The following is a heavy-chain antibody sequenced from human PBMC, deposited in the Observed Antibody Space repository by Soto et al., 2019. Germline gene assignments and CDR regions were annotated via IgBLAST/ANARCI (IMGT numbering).Heavy chain of an antibody. V-gene: IGHV4-31*03. J-gene: IGHJ4*02. CDR2: IYYTGST. D-gene: IGHD3-3*01. Sequence: SETLSLTCTVSGGSISSGGYYWSWIRQHPGKGLEWIGNIYYTGSTHYDPSLKSRITISLDTSKNQISLKLSSVTAADTAVYYCARGLVEWSNDSWGQGRLVTVSS. CDR1: GGSISSGGYY. CDR3: ARGLVEWSNDS.